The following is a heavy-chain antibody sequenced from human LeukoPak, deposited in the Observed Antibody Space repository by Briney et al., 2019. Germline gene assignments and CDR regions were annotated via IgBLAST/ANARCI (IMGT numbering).Heavy chain of an antibody. CDR2: INTDGSST. D-gene: IGHD5-18*01. CDR1: GVTFSSYW. V-gene: IGHV3-74*01. Sequence: AGGSLRLSCAASGVTFSSYWMHWVRQGPGKGPVWVSHINTDGSSTTYADSVKGRFTISRDNAKNTLYLQMNSLRAEDTAVYYCARDWRAMNAFDVWGQGTMVTVSS. J-gene: IGHJ3*01. CDR3: ARDWRAMNAFDV.